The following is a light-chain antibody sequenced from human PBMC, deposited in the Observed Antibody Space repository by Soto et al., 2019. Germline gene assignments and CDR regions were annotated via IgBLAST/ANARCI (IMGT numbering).Light chain of an antibody. CDR2: AAS. CDR1: QGISSY. J-gene: IGKJ4*01. V-gene: IGKV1-27*01. CDR3: LQHNSYPLT. Sequence: DIQMTQSPSSLSASVGDRVTITCRASQGISSYLAWYQQKPGKVPKLLIYAASTLQSGVSSRFSGSGSGTEFTLTISSLQPEDFATYYCLQHNSYPLTFGGGTKVDIK.